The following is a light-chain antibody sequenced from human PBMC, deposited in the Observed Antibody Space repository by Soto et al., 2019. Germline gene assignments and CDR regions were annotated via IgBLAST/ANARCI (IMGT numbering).Light chain of an antibody. J-gene: IGKJ1*01. V-gene: IGKV3-11*01. Sequence: EIVLTQSPATLSLSPGERATLSCRASQSVSSYLAWYQQKPGQAPRLLIYVASNRATGIPARFSGSGSGTDFTLTISSLEPEDFAVYYWQQRSNWPETFGQGTKV. CDR2: VAS. CDR1: QSVSSY. CDR3: QQRSNWPET.